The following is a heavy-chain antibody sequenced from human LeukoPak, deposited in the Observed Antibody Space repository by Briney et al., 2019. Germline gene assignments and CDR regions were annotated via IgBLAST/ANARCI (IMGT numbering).Heavy chain of an antibody. D-gene: IGHD6-19*01. J-gene: IGHJ4*02. Sequence: TGGSLRLSCAASGFTFSSYAMSWVRQAPGKWLEWVSAISGNGGNTYYADSVKGRFTISRDNSKNTLYLQMNSLRAEDTAVYYCAKDQSSGWYGYSDYWGQGTLVTVSS. CDR2: ISGNGGNT. V-gene: IGHV3-23*01. CDR3: AKDQSSGWYGYSDY. CDR1: GFTFSSYA.